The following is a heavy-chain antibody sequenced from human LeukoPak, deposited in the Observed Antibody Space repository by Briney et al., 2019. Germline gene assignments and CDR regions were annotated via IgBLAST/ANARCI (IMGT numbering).Heavy chain of an antibody. V-gene: IGHV3-23*01. CDR1: GFTFSSYA. CDR2: ISGSGGST. D-gene: IGHD6-13*01. CDR3: AKSPTTGYSSSANWFDP. J-gene: IGHJ5*02. Sequence: GGSPRLSCAASGFTFSSYAMGWVRQAPGKGLEWVSAISGSGGSTYYADSVKGRFTISRDNSKNTLYLQMNSLRAEDTAVYYCAKSPTTGYSSSANWFDPWGQGTLVTVSS.